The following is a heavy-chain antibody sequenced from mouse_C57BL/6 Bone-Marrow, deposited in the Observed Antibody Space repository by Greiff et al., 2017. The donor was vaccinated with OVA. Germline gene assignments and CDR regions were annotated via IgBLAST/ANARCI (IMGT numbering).Heavy chain of an antibody. J-gene: IGHJ1*03. CDR2: IYPRSGNT. V-gene: IGHV1-81*01. D-gene: IGHD2-4*01. CDR1: GYTFTSYG. Sequence: VQLVESGAELARPGASVKLSCKASGYTFTSYGISWVKQRTGQGLEWIGEIYPRSGNTYYNEKFKGKATLTADKSSSTAYMELRSLTSEDSAVYFCAREIRRYFDVWGTGTTVTVSS. CDR3: AREIRRYFDV.